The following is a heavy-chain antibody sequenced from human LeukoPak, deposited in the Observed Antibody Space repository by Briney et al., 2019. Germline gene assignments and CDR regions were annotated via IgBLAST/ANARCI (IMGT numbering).Heavy chain of an antibody. CDR3: AKDQWMVRGVIIKYYFDY. V-gene: IGHV3-23*01. Sequence: ETLSLTCAVYGGSFSGYYWTWIRQAPGKGLEWVSAISGSGGSTYYADSVKGRFTISRDNSKNTLYLQMNSLRAEDTAVYYCAKDQWMVRGVIIKYYFDYWGQGTLVTVSS. CDR2: ISGSGGST. J-gene: IGHJ4*02. CDR1: GGSFSGYY. D-gene: IGHD3-10*01.